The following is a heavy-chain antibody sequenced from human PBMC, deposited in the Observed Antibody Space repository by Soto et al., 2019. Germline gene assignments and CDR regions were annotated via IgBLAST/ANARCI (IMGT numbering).Heavy chain of an antibody. CDR2: IIPIFGTA. D-gene: IGHD2-15*01. Sequence: QVQLVQSGAEVKKPGSSVKVSCKASGGTFSSYAISWVRQAPGQGLEWMGGIIPIFGTANYAQKFQGRVTITADESTSTAYMELSSLRSEDTGVYYCARRDCSGGSCYDYYGMDVWGQGTTVTVSS. CDR1: GGTFSSYA. J-gene: IGHJ6*02. CDR3: ARRDCSGGSCYDYYGMDV. V-gene: IGHV1-69*12.